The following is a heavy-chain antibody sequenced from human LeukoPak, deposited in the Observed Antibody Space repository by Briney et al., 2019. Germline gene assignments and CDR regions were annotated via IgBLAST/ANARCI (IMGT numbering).Heavy chain of an antibody. Sequence: GGFDPEDGETIYAQKFQGRVTMTEDTSTDTAYMELSSLRSEDTAVYYCASSYYDLETDYWGQGTLVTVSS. CDR3: ASSYYDLETDY. V-gene: IGHV1-24*01. CDR2: FDPEDGET. D-gene: IGHD1-26*01. J-gene: IGHJ4*02.